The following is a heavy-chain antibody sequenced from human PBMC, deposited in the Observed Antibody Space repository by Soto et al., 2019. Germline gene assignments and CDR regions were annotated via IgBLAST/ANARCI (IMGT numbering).Heavy chain of an antibody. Sequence: ASVKVSCKASGYTFTRYGISWVRQAPGQGLEWMGWISGYNGDTNYAQKFQGRVSMTTDTSTSTAYMELRSLRSDDTAVYYCARDSPPVDYWGQGTLVTVSS. CDR1: GYTFTRYG. CDR3: ARDSPPVDY. CDR2: ISGYNGDT. V-gene: IGHV1-18*01. J-gene: IGHJ4*02.